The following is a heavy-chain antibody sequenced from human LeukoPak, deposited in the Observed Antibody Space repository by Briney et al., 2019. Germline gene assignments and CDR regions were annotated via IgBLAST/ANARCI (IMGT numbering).Heavy chain of an antibody. CDR3: AREVIGGNSA. Sequence: GGSLRLSCAASGFTFSTYEASWVRQAPGKGLEWVASISSSTTYIYYADSLKGRFTISRDYAKNSLYLQMSSLRAEDTAVYYCAREVIGGNSAWGQGTLVTVSS. CDR2: ISSSTTYI. CDR1: GFTFSTYE. V-gene: IGHV3-21*01. D-gene: IGHD4-23*01. J-gene: IGHJ4*02.